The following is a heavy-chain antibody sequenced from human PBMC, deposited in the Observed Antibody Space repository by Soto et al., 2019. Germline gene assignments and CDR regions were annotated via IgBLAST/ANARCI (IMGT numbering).Heavy chain of an antibody. CDR1: GGSISSGGYS. CDR2: IYHSGST. D-gene: IGHD3-10*01. CDR3: ARRYGSFFDI. Sequence: PSETLSLTCAVSGGSISSGGYSWSWIRQPPGKGLEWIGYIYHSGSTYYNPSLKSRVTISADRSKNQFSLKLSSVTAADTAVYYCARRYGSFFDIWGQGTMVTVSS. V-gene: IGHV4-30-2*01. J-gene: IGHJ3*02.